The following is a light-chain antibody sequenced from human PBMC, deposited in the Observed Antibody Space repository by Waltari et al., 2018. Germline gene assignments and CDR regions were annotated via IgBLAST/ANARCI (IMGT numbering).Light chain of an antibody. V-gene: IGLV2-14*03. J-gene: IGLJ2*01. CDR1: TRDVGAYNY. Sequence: QSALPQPASVSGSPGQSITIYCTGTTRDVGAYNYFSWYQQHPGKAPRLMIFYVSNRPSGVSNRFSGSKSGNTASLTISGLQAEDEADYYCNSYTSSSTLLFGGGTRLTVL. CDR2: YVS. CDR3: NSYTSSSTLL.